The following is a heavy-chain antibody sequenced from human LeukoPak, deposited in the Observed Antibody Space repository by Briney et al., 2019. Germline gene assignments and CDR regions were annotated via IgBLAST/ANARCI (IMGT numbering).Heavy chain of an antibody. J-gene: IGHJ3*02. V-gene: IGHV1-2*02. CDR3: ARGLRRYCSVGSCYRGAFDI. CDR1: GYTFTGYL. Sequence: ASVKVSCNASGYTFTGYLMLWVPQSPGQRRGWWGGINPNIGGRNYAKKFQGRVTMNRDTAMSTAYMALSRLRSDDKAVYYCARGLRRYCSVGSCYRGAFDIWGQGTMVTVSS. CDR2: INPNIGGR. D-gene: IGHD2-15*01.